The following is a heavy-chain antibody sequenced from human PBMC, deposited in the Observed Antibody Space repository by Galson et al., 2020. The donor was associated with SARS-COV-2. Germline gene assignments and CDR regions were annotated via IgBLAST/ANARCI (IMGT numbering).Heavy chain of an antibody. CDR2: TYYRSKWYN. V-gene: IGHV6-1*01. J-gene: IGHJ6*02. D-gene: IGHD6-19*01. Sequence: QWYQAEMETSETLSLTCAISGDSVSSNSAAWNWIRQSPSRGLEWLGRTYYRSKWYNDYAVSVKSRITINPDTSKNQFSLQLNSVTPEDTAVYYCAREWEGAGALYYYYGMDVWGQGTTVTVSS. CDR3: AREWEGAGALYYYYGMDV. CDR1: GDSVSSNSAA.